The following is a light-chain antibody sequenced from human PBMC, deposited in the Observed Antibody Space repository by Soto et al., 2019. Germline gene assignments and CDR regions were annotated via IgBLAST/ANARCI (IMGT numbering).Light chain of an antibody. CDR1: SSDVGNSDY. Sequence: QSVLTQPASVSGSPGQSITISCTGTSSDVGNSDYVSWYQQYPGKVPKLMIYDVSNRPSGVSNRFSGSKSGNTASLTIPGLQAEDEADYYCISFTTRATYVFGTGTKVT. CDR2: DVS. CDR3: ISFTTRATYV. V-gene: IGLV2-14*01. J-gene: IGLJ1*01.